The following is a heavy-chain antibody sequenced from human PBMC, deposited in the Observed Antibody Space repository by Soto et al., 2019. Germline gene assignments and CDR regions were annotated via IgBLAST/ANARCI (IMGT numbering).Heavy chain of an antibody. D-gene: IGHD6-19*01. Sequence: SETLSLTCTASGGSISSYYWSWIRQPPGKGLEWIGYIYYSGSTNYNPSLKSRVTISVDTSKNQFSLKLSSVTAADTAVYYCARVPHRIAVAGTTDYWGQGTLVTVSS. CDR3: ARVPHRIAVAGTTDY. CDR1: GGSISSYY. CDR2: IYYSGST. J-gene: IGHJ4*02. V-gene: IGHV4-59*08.